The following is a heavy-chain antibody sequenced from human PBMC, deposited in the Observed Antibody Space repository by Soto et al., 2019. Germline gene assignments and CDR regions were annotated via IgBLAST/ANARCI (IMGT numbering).Heavy chain of an antibody. CDR3: ARGSGELSLFGWFDP. CDR2: ISTYNGNT. CDR1: GYAYSSYG. D-gene: IGHD3-16*02. Sequence: QVQLVQSGAEVKKPGASVKVSCKTFGYAYSSYGISWVRQAPGQGLEWMGWISTYNGNTNYAQKFQGRVTMTTDIYTSTAHMELRSLRSDDTGVYYCARGSGELSLFGWFDPWGQGTLVTVSS. J-gene: IGHJ5*02. V-gene: IGHV1-18*01.